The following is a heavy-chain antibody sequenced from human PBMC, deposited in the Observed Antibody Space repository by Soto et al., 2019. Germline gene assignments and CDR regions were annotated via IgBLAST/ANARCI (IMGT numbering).Heavy chain of an antibody. Sequence: TGGSLRLSCAASGFTFSSYAMSWVRQAPGKGLEWVSAISGSGGSTYYADSVKGRFTISRDNSKNTLYLQMNSLRAEDTAVYYCAKDPWPTYYYDSSGYWSSFDYWGQGTLVTVSS. V-gene: IGHV3-23*01. CDR1: GFTFSSYA. J-gene: IGHJ4*02. CDR2: ISGSGGST. CDR3: AKDPWPTYYYDSSGYWSSFDY. D-gene: IGHD3-22*01.